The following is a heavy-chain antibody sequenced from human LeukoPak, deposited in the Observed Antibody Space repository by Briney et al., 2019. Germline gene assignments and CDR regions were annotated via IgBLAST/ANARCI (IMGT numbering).Heavy chain of an antibody. CDR2: INPNSGGT. J-gene: IGHJ5*02. V-gene: IGHV1-2*02. CDR1: GYTFTGYY. Sequence: GASVKVSFKASGYTFTGYYMHWVRQAPGQGLEWMGWINPNSGGTNYAQKFQGRVTMTRDTSISTAYMELSRLRSDDTAVYYCARGEACSSTSCYYWFDPWGQGTLVTVSS. D-gene: IGHD2-2*01. CDR3: ARGEACSSTSCYYWFDP.